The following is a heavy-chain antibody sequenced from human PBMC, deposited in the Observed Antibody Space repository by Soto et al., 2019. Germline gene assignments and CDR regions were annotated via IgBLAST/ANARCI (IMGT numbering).Heavy chain of an antibody. J-gene: IGHJ4*02. CDR1: GFSFRSYA. Sequence: EVQLLESGGGLEQPGGSLRLSCAVSGFSFRSYAMSWVRQAPGKGLEWVSVISDGGDTSYYADSMKGRFTIFRDNSKNTLHLEMNRLRGEDTAIYYCARGGGPQWLATLFFDYWGRGTLVTVSS. CDR2: ISDGGDTS. V-gene: IGHV3-23*01. D-gene: IGHD6-19*01. CDR3: ARGGGPQWLATLFFDY.